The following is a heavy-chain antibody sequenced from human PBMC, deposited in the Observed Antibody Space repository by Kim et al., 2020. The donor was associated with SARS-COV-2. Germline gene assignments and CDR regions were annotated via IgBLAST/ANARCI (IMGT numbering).Heavy chain of an antibody. V-gene: IGHV3-23*01. CDR3: AKGSGSYVRYNWFDP. Sequence: DSVKGRFTISRDNSKNTLYLQMNSLRAEDTAVYYCAKGSGSYVRYNWFDPWGQGTLVTVSS. J-gene: IGHJ5*02. D-gene: IGHD1-26*01.